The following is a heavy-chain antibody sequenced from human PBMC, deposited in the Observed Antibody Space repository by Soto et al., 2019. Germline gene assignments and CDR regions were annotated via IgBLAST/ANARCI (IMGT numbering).Heavy chain of an antibody. CDR3: AKDSWAIFGVPAGEYYAMDV. V-gene: IGHV3-23*01. Sequence: GGSLRLSCVASGFTFENYAMSWVRQAPGKGLEWVSAISGSGGTTYYSDPVKGRFTISRDNSKNTVYLQMNDLRVEDAAEYFCAKDSWAIFGVPAGEYYAMDVWGQGTTVTVSS. CDR1: GFTFENYA. CDR2: ISGSGGTT. D-gene: IGHD3-3*01. J-gene: IGHJ6*02.